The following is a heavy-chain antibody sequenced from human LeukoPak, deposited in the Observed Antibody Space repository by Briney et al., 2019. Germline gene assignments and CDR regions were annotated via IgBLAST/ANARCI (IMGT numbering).Heavy chain of an antibody. CDR3: ARTDGSFDP. J-gene: IGHJ5*02. D-gene: IGHD3-10*01. CDR1: GGSFSGYY. V-gene: IGHV4-34*01. CDR2: INHSGST. Sequence: PSETLSLTCAVYGGSFSGYYWSWIRQPPGKGLEWIGEINHSGSTNYNPSLKSRVTISVDTSKNQFSLKLSSVTAADTAVYYCARTDGSFDPWGQGTLVTVSS.